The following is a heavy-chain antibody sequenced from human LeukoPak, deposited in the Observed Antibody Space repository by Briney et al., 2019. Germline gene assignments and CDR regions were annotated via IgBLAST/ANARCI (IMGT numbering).Heavy chain of an antibody. CDR1: GFTFSRSW. J-gene: IGHJ3*02. V-gene: IGHV3-7*03. Sequence: GSLRLSCAASGFTFSRSWMTWVRQAPGKGLEWVASINEDGSEIHYVDSVKGRFTISRDNAKNSFYLQMNSLKTEDTAVYYCTRGAYCSGGRCPGPFDIWGQGTTVTVSS. CDR3: TRGAYCSGGRCPGPFDI. D-gene: IGHD2-15*01. CDR2: INEDGSEI.